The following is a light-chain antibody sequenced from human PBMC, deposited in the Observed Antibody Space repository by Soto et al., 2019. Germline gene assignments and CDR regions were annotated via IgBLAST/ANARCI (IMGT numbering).Light chain of an antibody. V-gene: IGKV1-5*03. CDR1: QTISSW. CDR3: QQYNSYSPT. J-gene: IGKJ1*01. Sequence: DIQMTQSPSTLSGSVGDRVTITFRASQTISSWLAWYQQKPGKAPKLLIYKASTLKSGVPSRFSGSGSGTEFTLTISGLQPGDSATYYCQQYNSYSPTFGQGTKVDI. CDR2: KAS.